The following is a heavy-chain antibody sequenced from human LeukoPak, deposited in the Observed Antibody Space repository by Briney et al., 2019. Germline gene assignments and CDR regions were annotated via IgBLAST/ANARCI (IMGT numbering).Heavy chain of an antibody. CDR1: GFIFNNYI. CDR2: ITGSGSFV. J-gene: IGHJ5*02. D-gene: IGHD6-6*01. CDR3: ARDSSGPWFDP. V-gene: IGHV3-21*01. Sequence: PGGSLRLSCAVSGFIFNNYIMNWVRQAPGKGQEWVSSITGSGSFVYYADSVKGRFTISRDNAKNSLFLQMNSLRAEDTAVYYCARDSSGPWFDPWGQGTLVTVSS.